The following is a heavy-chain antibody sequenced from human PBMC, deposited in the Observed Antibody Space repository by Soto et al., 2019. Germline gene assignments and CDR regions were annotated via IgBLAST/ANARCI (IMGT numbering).Heavy chain of an antibody. D-gene: IGHD3-3*01. CDR1: GFTFSSYW. Sequence: GSLRLSCAASGFTFSSYWMHWVRQAPGKGLVWVSRINSDGSSTSYADSVKGRFTISRDNAKNTLYLQMNSLRAEDTAVYYCARDRFEYDFWSGYYGYNWFDPWSQGTLVTVSS. J-gene: IGHJ5*02. V-gene: IGHV3-74*01. CDR2: INSDGSST. CDR3: ARDRFEYDFWSGYYGYNWFDP.